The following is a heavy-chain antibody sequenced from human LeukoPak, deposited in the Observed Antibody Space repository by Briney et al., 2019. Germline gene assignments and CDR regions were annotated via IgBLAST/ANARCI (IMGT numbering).Heavy chain of an antibody. J-gene: IGHJ4*02. Sequence: PGGSLRLSCAASGFTFDDYAMHWVRQAPGKGLEWVSGISWNSGSIGYADSVKGRFTISRDNAKNSLYLQMNSLRAEDTAVYYCTRDRTSSGWYRQSGYWGQGTLVTVSS. CDR2: ISWNSGSI. CDR1: GFTFDDYA. CDR3: TRDRTSSGWYRQSGY. D-gene: IGHD6-19*01. V-gene: IGHV3-9*01.